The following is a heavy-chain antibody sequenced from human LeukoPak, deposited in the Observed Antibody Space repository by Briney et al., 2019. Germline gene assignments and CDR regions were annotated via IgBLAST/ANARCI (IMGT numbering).Heavy chain of an antibody. J-gene: IGHJ4*02. CDR2: INSDGITT. D-gene: IGHD6-19*01. Sequence: PGGSLRLSCAASGFTFNNYRMHWVRQAPGKGLVWVSRINSDGITTDYADSVKGRFTISRDNTKNTLYLQMSSLRAEDTAVYYCARVHFTAVAYDYWGQGTLVTVSS. CDR1: GFTFNNYR. V-gene: IGHV3-74*01. CDR3: ARVHFTAVAYDY.